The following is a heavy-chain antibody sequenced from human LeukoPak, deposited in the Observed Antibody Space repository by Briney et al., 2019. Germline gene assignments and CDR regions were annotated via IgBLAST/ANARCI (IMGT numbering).Heavy chain of an antibody. J-gene: IGHJ4*02. Sequence: GGSLRLSCAASGFPFSSYSMNWVRQAPGKGLEWVSHISSSSSTIYYADSVKGRFTISRDNAKNSLYLQMNSLRDEDTAVYYCARGRWLQLYYFDFWAREPWSPSPQ. D-gene: IGHD5-24*01. CDR1: GFPFSSYS. CDR3: ARGRWLQLYYFDF. CDR2: ISSSSSTI. V-gene: IGHV3-48*02.